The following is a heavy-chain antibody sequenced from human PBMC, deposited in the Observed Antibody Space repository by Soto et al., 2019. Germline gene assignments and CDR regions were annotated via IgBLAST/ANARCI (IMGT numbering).Heavy chain of an antibody. D-gene: IGHD6-6*01. CDR1: GFTFSSYS. J-gene: IGHJ6*02. CDR3: ALSQYSSSSPDYYYYGMDV. Sequence: GGSLRLSCAASGFTFSSYSMNWVRQAPGKGLEWVSSISSSSSYIYYADSVKGRFTISRDNAKNSLYLQMNSLRAEDTAVYYCALSQYSSSSPDYYYYGMDVWGQGTTVTAP. V-gene: IGHV3-21*01. CDR2: ISSSSSYI.